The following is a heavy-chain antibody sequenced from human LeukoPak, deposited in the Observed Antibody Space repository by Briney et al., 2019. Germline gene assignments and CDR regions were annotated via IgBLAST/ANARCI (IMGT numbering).Heavy chain of an antibody. J-gene: IGHJ6*02. CDR1: GFTFDDYA. CDR2: ISWNSGSI. Sequence: GGSLRLSCAASGFTFDDYAMHWVRQAPGKGLEWVSGISWNSGSIGYADSVKGRFTISRDNAKNSLYLQMNSLRAEDTAVYYCARDNSRGVSFYYYYGMDVWGQGTTVTVSS. CDR3: ARDNSRGVSFYYYYGMDV. D-gene: IGHD3-10*01. V-gene: IGHV3-9*01.